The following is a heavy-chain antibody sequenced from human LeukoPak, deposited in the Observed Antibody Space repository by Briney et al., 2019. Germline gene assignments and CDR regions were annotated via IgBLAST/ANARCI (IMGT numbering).Heavy chain of an antibody. J-gene: IGHJ4*02. D-gene: IGHD2-2*01. CDR3: ASKMVPAAEKGLAY. CDR2: IYTGGSA. Sequence: GGSLRLSCAASGFTVSGTYMSWVRQAPGKGLEWVSGIYTGGSAYYADSVKGRFNIFRDNSKNTLYLQMNSLRVDDTAVYYCASKMVPAAEKGLAYWGQGTLVTVSS. V-gene: IGHV3-53*01. CDR1: GFTVSGTY.